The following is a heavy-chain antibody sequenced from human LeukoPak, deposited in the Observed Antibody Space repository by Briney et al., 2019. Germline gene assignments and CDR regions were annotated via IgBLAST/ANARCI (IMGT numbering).Heavy chain of an antibody. D-gene: IGHD4-17*01. CDR2: IRSKANNYET. J-gene: IGHJ4*02. CDR3: TRPNYGDYADDY. V-gene: IGHV3-73*01. CDR1: GFTFSGSA. Sequence: GGSLRLSCAASGFTFSGSAMHWVRRASGKGLEWVGRIRSKANNYETTYAPSVKGRFAISRDDSKNTAYLQMNGLKTEDTAMYYCTRPNYGDYADDYWGQGTLVTVSS.